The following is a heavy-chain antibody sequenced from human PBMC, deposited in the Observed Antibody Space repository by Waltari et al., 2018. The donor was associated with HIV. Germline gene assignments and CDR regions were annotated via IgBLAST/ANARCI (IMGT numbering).Heavy chain of an antibody. CDR2: FDPEDVQT. J-gene: IGHJ3*02. CDR1: GYTLTELS. D-gene: IGHD1-26*01. Sequence: QVQLVQSGAEVKKPGASVKVSCKVSGYTLTELSMHWVRQAPGKGLEWMGGFDPEDVQTIYAQKFQGRGTMTEDTSTDTAYMELSSLRSEDTAVYYCATDPLSIVGATRDAFDIWGQGTMVTVSS. CDR3: ATDPLSIVGATRDAFDI. V-gene: IGHV1-24*01.